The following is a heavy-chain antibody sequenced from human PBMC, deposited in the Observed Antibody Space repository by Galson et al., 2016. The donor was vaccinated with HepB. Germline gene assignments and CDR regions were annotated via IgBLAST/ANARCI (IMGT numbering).Heavy chain of an antibody. CDR3: ARDYYYDSSGYYRPYDY. V-gene: IGHV1-18*01. J-gene: IGHJ4*02. Sequence: SCKASGYTFIGYAISWVRQAPGQGLEWMGWISTINGYTNYAQKIQGRVTMTTDSSTTTAYMELRSLRPDDTAVYYCARDYYYDSSGYYRPYDYWGQGTLVTVSS. CDR2: ISTINGYT. D-gene: IGHD3-22*01. CDR1: GYTFIGYA.